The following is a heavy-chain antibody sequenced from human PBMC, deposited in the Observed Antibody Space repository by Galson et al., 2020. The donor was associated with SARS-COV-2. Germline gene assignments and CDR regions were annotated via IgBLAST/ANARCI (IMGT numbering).Heavy chain of an antibody. Sequence: KIGESLKISCQASGYSFADYWVGWVRQMPGKGLEWMGIVYGGDSDVIYSPAFQGQVTISAAKSINTAFLQWTCLEASDTATYFCARHVEATNWQRSMDVWGQGPAVTVSS. CDR3: ARHVEATNWQRSMDV. V-gene: IGHV5-51*01. CDR1: GYSFADYW. J-gene: IGHJ6*02. CDR2: VYGGDSDV. D-gene: IGHD1-1*01.